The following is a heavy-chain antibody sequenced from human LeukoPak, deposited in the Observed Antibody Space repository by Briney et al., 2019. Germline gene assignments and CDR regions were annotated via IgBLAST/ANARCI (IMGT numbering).Heavy chain of an antibody. Sequence: GGSLRLSCVASGFTFSNYWLTWVRQAPGKGLEWVAVISYDGSNKYYADSVKGRFTISRDNSKNTLYLQMNSLRAEDTAVYYCARDPYDYRAFDIWGQGTMVTVSS. V-gene: IGHV3-30-3*01. CDR1: GFTFSNYW. D-gene: IGHD5-12*01. J-gene: IGHJ3*02. CDR2: ISYDGSNK. CDR3: ARDPYDYRAFDI.